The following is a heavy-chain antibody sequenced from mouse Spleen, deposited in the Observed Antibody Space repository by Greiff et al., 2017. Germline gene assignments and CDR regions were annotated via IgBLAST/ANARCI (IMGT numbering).Heavy chain of an antibody. D-gene: IGHD2-1*01. Sequence: EVKLVESGGDLVKPGGSLKLSCAASGFTFSSYGMSWVRQTPDKRLEWVATISSGGSYTYYPDSVKGRFTISRDNAKNTLYLQMSSLKSEDTAMYYCARHYGNYPHWYFDVWGAGTTVTVSS. J-gene: IGHJ1*01. CDR3: ARHYGNYPHWYFDV. CDR1: GFTFSSYG. V-gene: IGHV5-6*02. CDR2: ISSGGSYT.